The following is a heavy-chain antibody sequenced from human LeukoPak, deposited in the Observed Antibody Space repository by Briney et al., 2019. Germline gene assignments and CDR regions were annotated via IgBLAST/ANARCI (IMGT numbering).Heavy chain of an antibody. V-gene: IGHV1-24*01. Sequence: GASVKVSCKVSGYTLSELSMHWVRQAPGKGLEWMGGFDPEDGETIYAQKFQGRVTMTEDTSTDTAYMELSSLRPEDTAVYYCATDRQLSGPFDYWGQGTLVTVSS. CDR1: GYTLSELS. CDR3: ATDRQLSGPFDY. CDR2: FDPEDGET. D-gene: IGHD2-2*01. J-gene: IGHJ4*02.